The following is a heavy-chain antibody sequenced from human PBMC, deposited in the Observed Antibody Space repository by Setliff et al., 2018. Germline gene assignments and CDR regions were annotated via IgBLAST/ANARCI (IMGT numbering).Heavy chain of an antibody. Sequence: SETLSLTCTVSGGSISSGTYYWSWIRQPAGKGLEWIGRLHTSGSIDYNPSLKSRVAISVDTSKNQFSLRLRSVTAADTAVYFCARDNTMVGATDYWGLGTLVTVS. D-gene: IGHD1-26*01. CDR1: GGSISSGTYY. CDR3: ARDNTMVGATDY. CDR2: LHTSGSI. J-gene: IGHJ4*02. V-gene: IGHV4-61*02.